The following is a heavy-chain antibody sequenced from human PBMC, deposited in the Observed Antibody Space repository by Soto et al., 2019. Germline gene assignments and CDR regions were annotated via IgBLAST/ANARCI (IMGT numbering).Heavy chain of an antibody. D-gene: IGHD3-22*01. V-gene: IGHV1-46*01. Sequence: ASVKVSCKASGYTFTSYYMHWVRQAPGQGLEWMGIINPSGGSTSYAQKFQGRVTMTRDTSTSTVYMELSSLRSEDTAVYYCARDAGYYYDSSGYLDVDYWGQGTLVTVSS. J-gene: IGHJ4*02. CDR1: GYTFTSYY. CDR3: ARDAGYYYDSSGYLDVDY. CDR2: INPSGGST.